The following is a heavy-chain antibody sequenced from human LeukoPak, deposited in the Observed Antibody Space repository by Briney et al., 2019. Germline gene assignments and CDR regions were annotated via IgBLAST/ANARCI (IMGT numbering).Heavy chain of an antibody. J-gene: IGHJ4*02. CDR2: IEQDGSEK. CDR1: GFTFSSYR. Sequence: QTGGSLRPSCAASGFTFSSYRMNWVRQAPGKGLEWVANIEQDGSEKYYVDSVKGRFTISRDNAQNSLYLQMNSLRAEDTAVYYCARDHARDGYNFWGQGTLVTVSS. V-gene: IGHV3-7*01. D-gene: IGHD5-24*01. CDR3: ARDHARDGYNF.